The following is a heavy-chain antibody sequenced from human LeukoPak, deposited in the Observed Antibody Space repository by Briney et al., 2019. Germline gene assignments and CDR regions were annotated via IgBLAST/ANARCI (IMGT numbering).Heavy chain of an antibody. Sequence: GRCLRLSCAASGFTFSDHYMDWVRQAPGKGLEWVGRSRNKARSYTTSYAASVKGRFTISRDDSKKSVDLQMSSLKSDDTAVYYCARVKKENGGTTNFDYWGQGTLVTVSS. V-gene: IGHV3-72*01. CDR1: GFTFSDHY. CDR3: ARVKKENGGTTNFDY. D-gene: IGHD1-1*01. J-gene: IGHJ4*02. CDR2: SRNKARSYTT.